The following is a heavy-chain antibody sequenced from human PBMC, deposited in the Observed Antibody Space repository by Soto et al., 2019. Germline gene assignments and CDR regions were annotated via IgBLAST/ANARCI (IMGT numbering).Heavy chain of an antibody. CDR2: ISAYNGNT. CDR1: DYTFTSYG. Sequence: GASVKVSCKASDYTFTSYGISWVRQAPGQGLEWMGWISAYNGNTNYAQKLQGRVTMTTDTSTSTAYMELRSLRSDGTAVYYCARSPRPRWYFDYWGQGTLVTVSS. V-gene: IGHV1-18*01. J-gene: IGHJ4*02. D-gene: IGHD2-15*01. CDR3: ARSPRPRWYFDY.